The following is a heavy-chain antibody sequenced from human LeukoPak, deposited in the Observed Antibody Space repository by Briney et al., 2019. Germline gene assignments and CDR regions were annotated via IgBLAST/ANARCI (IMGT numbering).Heavy chain of an antibody. D-gene: IGHD1-26*01. CDR3: ARRPYSGSPNWFDP. CDR1: GHRFTNHW. J-gene: IGHJ5*02. CDR2: INLGDSDT. Sequence: GESLKISCEVSGHRFTNHWIGWVRQMPGKGLEWMGIINLGDSDTKHSPSFQGQVTISLGKSISTAYLQWRSLKASDTAMYYCARRPYSGSPNWFDPWGQGTLVTVSS. V-gene: IGHV5-51*01.